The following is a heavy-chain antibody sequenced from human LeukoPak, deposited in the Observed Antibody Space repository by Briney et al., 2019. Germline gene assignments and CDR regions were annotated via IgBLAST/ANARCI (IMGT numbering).Heavy chain of an antibody. CDR1: GYTFTSYY. CDR2: INPSGGST. V-gene: IGHV1-46*01. D-gene: IGHD6-19*01. J-gene: IGHJ6*02. Sequence: GASVKVSCKASGYTFTSYYMHWVRRAPGQGLEWMGIINPSGGSTSYAQKFQGRVTMTRDTSTSTVYMELSSLRSEDTAGYYCARELAGTDTPSARGDGSYGMDVWGQGTTVTVSS. CDR3: ARELAGTDTPSARGDGSYGMDV.